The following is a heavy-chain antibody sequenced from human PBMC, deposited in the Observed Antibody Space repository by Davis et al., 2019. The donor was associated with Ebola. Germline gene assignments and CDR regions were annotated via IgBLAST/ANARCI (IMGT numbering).Heavy chain of an antibody. V-gene: IGHV3-73*01. Sequence: LSLTCAASGFTFSGSAMHWVRQASGKGLEWVGRIRSKANSYATAYAASVKGRFTISRDDSKNTAYLQMNSLKTEDTAVYYCTTTSGDTASDYWGQGTLVTVSS. J-gene: IGHJ4*02. CDR1: GFTFSGSA. CDR3: TTTSGDTASDY. D-gene: IGHD5-18*01. CDR2: IRSKANSYAT.